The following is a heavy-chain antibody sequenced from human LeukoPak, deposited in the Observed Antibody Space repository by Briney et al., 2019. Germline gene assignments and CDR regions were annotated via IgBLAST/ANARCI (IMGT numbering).Heavy chain of an antibody. V-gene: IGHV3-11*01. Sequence: PGGSLRLSCAASGFTFSDYYMSWIRQAPGKGLEWISYISSSSGSTIFYADSVKGRFTISRDNAKKSVYLQMNSLRAEDTALYYCARDGGYCVGGSCYNDAFDTWGQGTMVTVSS. J-gene: IGHJ3*02. CDR1: GFTFSDYY. CDR2: ISSSSGSTI. D-gene: IGHD2-15*01. CDR3: ARDGGYCVGGSCYNDAFDT.